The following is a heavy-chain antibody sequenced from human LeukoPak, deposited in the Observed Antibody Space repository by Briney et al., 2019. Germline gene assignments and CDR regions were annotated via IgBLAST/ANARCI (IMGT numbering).Heavy chain of an antibody. Sequence: SETLSLTRAVYGGSFSGYFWSWIRQPPGKGLEWIGEINHSGSTNYNPSLKSRVTISVDTSKNQFSLKLSSVTAADTAVYYCARGGILGYCSSTSCYSGMDVWGQGTTVTVSS. J-gene: IGHJ6*02. V-gene: IGHV4-34*01. CDR2: INHSGST. CDR3: ARGGILGYCSSTSCYSGMDV. D-gene: IGHD2-2*02. CDR1: GGSFSGYF.